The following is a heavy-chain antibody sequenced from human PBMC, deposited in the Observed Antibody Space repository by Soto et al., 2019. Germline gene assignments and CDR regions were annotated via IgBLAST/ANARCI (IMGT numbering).Heavy chain of an antibody. CDR1: GFTFSSYA. CDR2: ISGSGGST. Sequence: AGGSLRLSCAASGFTFSSYAMSWVRQAPGKGLEWVSAISGSGGSTYYADSVKGRFTISRDNSKNTLYLQMNSLRAEDTAVYYCAKDLFWSGYDNYFDYWGQGTLVTVSS. J-gene: IGHJ4*02. D-gene: IGHD3-3*01. CDR3: AKDLFWSGYDNYFDY. V-gene: IGHV3-23*01.